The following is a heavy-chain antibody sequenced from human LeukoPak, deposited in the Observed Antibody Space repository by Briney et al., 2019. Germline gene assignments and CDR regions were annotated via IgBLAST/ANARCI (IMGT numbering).Heavy chain of an antibody. CDR2: INHSGST. CDR3: AREVRSYFDQ. D-gene: IGHD2-21*01. V-gene: IGHV4-34*01. Sequence: SETLSLTCAVYGGSFSGYYCSWLRQPPGKGLEWIGEINHSGSTNYNPSLKSRVTISVDTSKNQFSLKLSSVTAADTAVYFCAREVRSYFDQWGQGNLVTVSS. J-gene: IGHJ4*02. CDR1: GGSFSGYY.